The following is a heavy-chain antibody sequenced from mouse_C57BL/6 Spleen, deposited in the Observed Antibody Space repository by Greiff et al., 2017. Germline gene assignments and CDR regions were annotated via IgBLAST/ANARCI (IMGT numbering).Heavy chain of an antibody. CDR2: INPSTGGT. CDR1: GYSFTGYY. J-gene: IGHJ1*03. D-gene: IGHD1-1*01. V-gene: IGHV1-42*01. Sequence: EVQLQQSGPELVKPGASVKISCKASGYSFTGYYMNWVKQSPEKSLEWIGEINPSTGGTTYNQKFKAKATLTVDKSSSTAYMQLKSLTSEDSAVYYCARKGGIRYFEVWGTGTTVTVAA. CDR3: ARKGGIRYFEV.